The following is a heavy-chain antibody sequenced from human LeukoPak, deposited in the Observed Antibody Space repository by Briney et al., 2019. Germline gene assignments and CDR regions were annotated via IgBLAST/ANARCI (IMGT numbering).Heavy chain of an antibody. CDR1: GGSISSSSYY. Sequence: SETLSLTCTVSGGSISSSSYYWGWIRQPPGKGPEWIGSIYHSGSTYYNPSLKSRVTISVDTSKNQFSLKLSSVTAADTAVYYCASPLGYCSSTTCYGDYWGQGTLVTVSS. CDR2: IYHSGST. D-gene: IGHD2-2*01. CDR3: ASPLGYCSSTTCYGDY. V-gene: IGHV4-39*01. J-gene: IGHJ4*02.